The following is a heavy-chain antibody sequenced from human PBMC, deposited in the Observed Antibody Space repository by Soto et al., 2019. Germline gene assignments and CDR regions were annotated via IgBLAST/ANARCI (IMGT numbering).Heavy chain of an antibody. V-gene: IGHV3-21*06. CDR1: GFTCTRYS. CDR3: ARESEELTSNFDY. Sequence: EVHLVESGGGLVKPGGSLRLSCAASGFTCTRYSMNLVRQAPGKGLEWVSSISSPTNYIYYGDSMKGRFTISRDNAKNSLYLEMNSLRAEDTAVYYCARESEELTSNFDYWGQGTLVNVSS. CDR2: ISSPTNYI. J-gene: IGHJ4*02. D-gene: IGHD1-7*01.